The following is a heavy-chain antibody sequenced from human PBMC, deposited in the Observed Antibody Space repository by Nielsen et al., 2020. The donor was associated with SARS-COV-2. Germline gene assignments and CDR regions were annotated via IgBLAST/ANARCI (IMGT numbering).Heavy chain of an antibody. D-gene: IGHD5-24*01. J-gene: IGHJ4*02. CDR3: ARDRGDGYNSGVDY. CDR2: INTNTGNS. Sequence: ASVKVSCKASGYNFNRYAMNWVRQAPGQGLEWMGWINTNTGNSTYAQGFTSRFVFSLDTSVSTAFLQISSLKAEDTAVYYCARDRGDGYNSGVDYWGQGTLVTVSS. V-gene: IGHV7-4-1*02. CDR1: GYNFNRYA.